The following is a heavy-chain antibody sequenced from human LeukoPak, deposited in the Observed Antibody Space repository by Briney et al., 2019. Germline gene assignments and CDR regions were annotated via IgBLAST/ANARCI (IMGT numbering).Heavy chain of an antibody. J-gene: IGHJ4*02. CDR2: IYYSGST. V-gene: IGHV4-59*01. CDR1: GGSISSYY. D-gene: IGHD6-19*01. Sequence: SETLSLTCTVSGGSISSYYWSWIRQPPGKGLEWIGYIYYSGSTNYNPSLKGRVTISVDTSKNQFSLKLSSVTAADTAVYYCARLGEQWLASSDYWGQGTLVTVSS. CDR3: ARLGEQWLASSDY.